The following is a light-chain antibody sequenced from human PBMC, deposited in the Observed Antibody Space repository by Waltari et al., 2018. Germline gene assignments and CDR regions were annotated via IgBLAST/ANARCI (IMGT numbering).Light chain of an antibody. V-gene: IGLV2-23*02. CDR3: CSYAGSSTSSVV. CDR2: AVT. J-gene: IGLJ1*01. CDR1: SRDVGGYYI. Sequence: QSALPQPASVSGSPGQSITIPCSGSSRDVGGYYIVPWYQQRPGKAPKLISYAVTKRPSGVSHRFSGSKSGNTASLTISGLQAEDEADYYCCSYAGSSTSSVVFGGGTKVIVL.